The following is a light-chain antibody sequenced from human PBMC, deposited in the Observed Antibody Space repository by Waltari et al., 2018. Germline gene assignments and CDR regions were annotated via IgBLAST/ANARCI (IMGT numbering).Light chain of an antibody. J-gene: IGKJ1*01. CDR3: QKYVNLPAT. V-gene: IGKV3-20*01. CDR1: QSVGKY. CDR2: DAF. Sequence: EIVLTQSPGTLSLSPGERATLSCRASQSVGKYLAWYQQKPGQAPRLLIYDAFTRATGIPDRFSGSGSGTDFSLTISRLEPEDFAVYYCQKYVNLPATFGQGTKVEI.